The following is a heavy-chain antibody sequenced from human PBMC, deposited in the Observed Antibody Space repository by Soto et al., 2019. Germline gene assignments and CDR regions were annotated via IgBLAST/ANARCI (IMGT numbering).Heavy chain of an antibody. CDR1: GGSISSYY. CDR2: IYYSGST. V-gene: IGHV4-59*01. D-gene: IGHD3-16*02. J-gene: IGHJ6*03. CDR3: ARGDYIWGSYRSSYYYYMDV. Sequence: SETLSLTCTVSGGSISSYYWSWIRQPPGKGLEWIGYIYYSGSTNYNPSLKSRVTISVDTSKNQFSLKLSSVTAADTAVYYCARGDYIWGSYRSSYYYYMDVWGKGTTVTVSS.